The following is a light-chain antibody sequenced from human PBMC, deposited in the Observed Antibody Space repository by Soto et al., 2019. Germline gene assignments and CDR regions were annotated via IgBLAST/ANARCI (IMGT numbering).Light chain of an antibody. J-gene: IGKJ1*01. CDR1: QSVSSN. CDR3: QQRSNWQWT. Sequence: EIVLTQSPGTLSLSPGERAPLPCRASQSVSSNLAGYQQKPGQAPRLLIYGASSRATGIPDRFGGSGSGTDFTLTISSLEPEDFAVYYCQQRSNWQWTFGQGTKVDI. V-gene: IGKV3D-11*02. CDR2: GAS.